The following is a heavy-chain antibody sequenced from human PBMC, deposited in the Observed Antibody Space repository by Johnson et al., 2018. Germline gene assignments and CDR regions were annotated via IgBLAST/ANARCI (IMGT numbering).Heavy chain of an antibody. D-gene: IGHD2-2*01. Sequence: VQLLESGGGVVQPGRSLRLSCAASGFTFSSYAMHWVRQAPGKGLEYVSAISSNGGSTYYANSVKGRFTISRDNSKNTLYLQLGSLRGEYMAVYYCARDRLFCSTTSCPHYYYYYMDVWGKGTTVTVSS. V-gene: IGHV3-64*01. J-gene: IGHJ6*03. CDR1: GFTFSSYA. CDR2: ISSNGGST. CDR3: ARDRLFCSTTSCPHYYYYYMDV.